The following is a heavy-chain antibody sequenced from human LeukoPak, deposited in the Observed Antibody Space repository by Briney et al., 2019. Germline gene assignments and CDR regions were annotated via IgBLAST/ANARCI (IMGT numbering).Heavy chain of an antibody. CDR2: IKQYGSDK. J-gene: IGHJ4*02. CDR3: AKDDVIAAALDS. D-gene: IGHD6-13*01. Sequence: GGLMRSCSASAFSCGGSNLMCVGQAPGGELAGGVNIKQYGSDKYYVDSVKGRFTISRDNARNSVYLQMNSLRADDTAVYYCAKDDVIAAALDSWGQGTLVTVSS. CDR1: AFSCGGSN. V-gene: IGHV3-7*03.